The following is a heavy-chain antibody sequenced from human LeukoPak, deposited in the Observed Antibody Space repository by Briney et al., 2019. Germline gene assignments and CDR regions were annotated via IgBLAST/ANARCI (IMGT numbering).Heavy chain of an antibody. Sequence: SEALSLTCAVYGGSFSGYYWSWIRQPPGKGLEWIGEINHSRSTNYNPSLKSRVTISVDTSKNQFSLKLSSVTAADTAVYYCAGSRKRYYYMDVWGKGTTVTISS. CDR2: INHSRST. CDR3: AGSRKRYYYMDV. CDR1: GGSFSGYY. D-gene: IGHD1-1*01. J-gene: IGHJ6*03. V-gene: IGHV4-34*01.